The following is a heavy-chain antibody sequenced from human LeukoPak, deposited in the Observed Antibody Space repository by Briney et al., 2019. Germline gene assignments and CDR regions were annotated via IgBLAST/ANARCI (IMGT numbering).Heavy chain of an antibody. CDR1: GFTFSSYS. J-gene: IGHJ4*02. CDR3: ARGATVIAPPLDY. Sequence: GGSLRLSCAASGFTFSSYSMNWVRQAPGKGLEWVSSIGYSSYIYYADSVKGRFTISRDNAKSSLYLQLNSLRAEDTAVYYCARGATVIAPPLDYWGQGTLVTVSS. D-gene: IGHD4-23*01. CDR2: IGYSSYI. V-gene: IGHV3-21*01.